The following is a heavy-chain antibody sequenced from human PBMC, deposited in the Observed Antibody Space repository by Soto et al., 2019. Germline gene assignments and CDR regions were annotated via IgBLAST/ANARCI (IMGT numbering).Heavy chain of an antibody. Sequence: SETLSLTCAVSGGSISSGGYSWSWIRQPPGKGLEWIGYIYHSGSTYYNPSLKSRVTISADRSKNQFSLKLSSVTAAYTAVYYCARGSYYYYYGMDVWGQGTTVTVSS. CDR2: IYHSGST. CDR1: GGSISSGGYS. CDR3: ARGSYYYYYGMDV. V-gene: IGHV4-30-2*01. J-gene: IGHJ6*02.